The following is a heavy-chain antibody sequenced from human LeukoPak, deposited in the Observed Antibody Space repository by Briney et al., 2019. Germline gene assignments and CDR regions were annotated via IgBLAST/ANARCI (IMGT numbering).Heavy chain of an antibody. CDR1: GFTFNNYA. J-gene: IGHJ6*04. CDR2: VSGSGGNT. CDR3: AKMGAFGSGSFHV. Sequence: GGSLRLSCAPSGFTFNNYAISWVRQAPGTGLEWVSAVSGSGGNTYYADSVKGRFTTSRHNSKNTLYLQMNSLRAEDTAVYYCAKMGAFGSGSFHVWGEGTTVTVSS. D-gene: IGHD3-10*01. V-gene: IGHV3-23*01.